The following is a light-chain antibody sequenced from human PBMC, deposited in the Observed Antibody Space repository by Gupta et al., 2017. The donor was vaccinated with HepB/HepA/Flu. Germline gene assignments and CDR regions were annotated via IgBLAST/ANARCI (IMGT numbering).Light chain of an antibody. CDR1: QSRLRGTEYNY. CDR2: MGS. V-gene: IGKV2-28*01. CDR3: RQGLQPMYT. Sequence: DIVMTQSPLSLPVSHGEPASISCRSSQSRLRGTEYNYLDWYLQKPGQAPQLLIYMGSYRASGVPDRFRGSGYGTDFTLRISRGESEDAGVYYCRQGLQPMYTCGQGTXLDIK. J-gene: IGKJ2*01.